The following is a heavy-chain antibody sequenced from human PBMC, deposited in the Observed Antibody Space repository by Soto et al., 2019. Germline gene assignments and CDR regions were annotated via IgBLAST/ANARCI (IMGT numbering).Heavy chain of an antibody. CDR3: ARRYSSSLDF. Sequence: QVQLQESGPGLVKPSETLSLTCTVSGDSISSYYWSWIRQPPGKGLEWIGYIFYSGRTNYNPSLRSRVTISVDTSKTQFSLKLGSVTAADKAVYYCARRYSSSLDFWGQGTLVTVSS. CDR1: GDSISSYY. CDR2: IFYSGRT. J-gene: IGHJ4*02. V-gene: IGHV4-59*08. D-gene: IGHD6-13*01.